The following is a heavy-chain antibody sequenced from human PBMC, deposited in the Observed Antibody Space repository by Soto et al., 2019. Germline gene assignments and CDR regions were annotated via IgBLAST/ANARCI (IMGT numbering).Heavy chain of an antibody. D-gene: IGHD3-16*01. CDR1: GFTFSNYW. J-gene: IGHJ5*02. CDR2: INTDGSRA. V-gene: IGHV3-74*01. Sequence: EVQLVESGGDLVQPGGSLRLSCAASGFTFSNYWMHWVRQAPGKGLMWVSRINTDGSRATYADSVQGRFGISRDNAKNTVYLQMNSLRAEDTVVYYCARVKLGSYDWVDPWGQGTLVTVSS. CDR3: ARVKLGSYDWVDP.